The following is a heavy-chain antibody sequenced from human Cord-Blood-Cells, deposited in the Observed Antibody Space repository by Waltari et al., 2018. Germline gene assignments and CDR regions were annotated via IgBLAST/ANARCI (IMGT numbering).Heavy chain of an antibody. Sequence: QVQLVQSGAEVKKPGASVKVSCKASGYTFTGYYMHWVRPAPGQGLEWMGWVNPKRGGTNYAQKFQGRVTMTRETSISTAYMELSRLRSDDTAVYYCAREWDTLPSQAYNWNDVDPWGQGTLVTVSS. CDR3: AREWDTLPSQAYNWNDVDP. J-gene: IGHJ5*02. CDR2: VNPKRGGT. CDR1: GYTFTGYY. V-gene: IGHV1-2*02. D-gene: IGHD1-1*01.